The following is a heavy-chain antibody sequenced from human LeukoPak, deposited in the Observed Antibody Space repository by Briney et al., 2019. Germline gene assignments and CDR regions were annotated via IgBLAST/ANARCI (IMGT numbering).Heavy chain of an antibody. CDR2: ISGSGGST. V-gene: IGHV3-23*01. J-gene: IGHJ4*02. D-gene: IGHD6-19*01. CDR1: GFTFSSYA. Sequence: GGSLRLSCAASGFTFSSYAMSWVRQAPGKGLEWVSAISGSGGSTYFADSVKGRFTIPRDNSKNTLYLQMNSLRAEDTAVYYCAKARIKIAVAGTGYYFDYWGQGTLVTVSS. CDR3: AKARIKIAVAGTGYYFDY.